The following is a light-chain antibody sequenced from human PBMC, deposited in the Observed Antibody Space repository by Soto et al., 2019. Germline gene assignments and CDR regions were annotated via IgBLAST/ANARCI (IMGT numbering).Light chain of an antibody. CDR2: AAS. CDR3: HQSYSTPPT. J-gene: IGKJ3*01. Sequence: DIQMTQSPSSLSASVGDRVTITCRASQSISSYLIWYQQKPGKAPKLLIYAASSLQSGVPSRFCGSGPGKDAALTISSLQPEDFATYSCHQSYSTPPTFSAGTKVDI. V-gene: IGKV1-39*01. CDR1: QSISSY.